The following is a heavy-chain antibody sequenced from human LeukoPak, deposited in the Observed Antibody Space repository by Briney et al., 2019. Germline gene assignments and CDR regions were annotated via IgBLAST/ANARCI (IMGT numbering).Heavy chain of an antibody. CDR3: AKGRYSSWHYVGDY. V-gene: IGHV3-23*01. J-gene: IGHJ4*02. CDR1: GFTFNNYA. Sequence: GGSLRLSCAASGFTFNNYAMSWVRQAPGKGLEWVSAISGSGSSTYYADSVKGRFTISRDNSENTLFLQMNSLRAEDTALYYCAKGRYSSWHYVGDYWGQGTLVTVSS. D-gene: IGHD6-6*01. CDR2: ISGSGSST.